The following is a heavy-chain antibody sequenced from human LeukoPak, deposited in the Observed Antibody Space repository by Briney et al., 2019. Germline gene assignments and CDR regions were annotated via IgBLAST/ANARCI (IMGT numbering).Heavy chain of an antibody. CDR1: GGSFSGYY. CDR3: ARARTIAVAGIYWFDP. J-gene: IGHJ5*02. D-gene: IGHD6-19*01. V-gene: IGHV4-34*01. Sequence: SETLSLTCAVYGGSFSGYYWSWIRQPPGKGLEWIGEINHSGSTNYNPSLKSRVTISVDTSKNQFSLKLSSVTAADTAVYYCARARTIAVAGIYWFDPWGQGTLVIVSS. CDR2: INHSGST.